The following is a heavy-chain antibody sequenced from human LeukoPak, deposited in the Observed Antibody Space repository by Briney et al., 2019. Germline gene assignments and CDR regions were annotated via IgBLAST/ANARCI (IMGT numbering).Heavy chain of an antibody. V-gene: IGHV4-38-2*02. D-gene: IGHD6-13*01. CDR3: ARVVSAYSSSQGYYFDY. J-gene: IGHJ4*02. CDR1: GYSISSGYY. CDR2: IYHSGST. Sequence: SETLSLTCTVSGYSISSGYYWGWIRQPPGKGLEWIGSIYHSGSTYYNPSLKSRVTISVDTSKNQFSLKLSSVTAADTAVYYCARVVSAYSSSQGYYFDYWGQGTLVTVSS.